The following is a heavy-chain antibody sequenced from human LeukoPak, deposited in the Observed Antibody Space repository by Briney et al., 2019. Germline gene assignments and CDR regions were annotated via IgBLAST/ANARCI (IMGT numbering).Heavy chain of an antibody. CDR2: INHSGST. J-gene: IGHJ4*02. Sequence: NSSETLSLTCAVYGGSFSGYYWSWIRQPPGKGLEWIGEINHSGSTNYNPSLKSRVTISVDTSKNQFSLKLSSVTAADTAVYYCARVRSIAVAGMVFDYWGQGTLVTVPS. CDR1: GGSFSGYY. V-gene: IGHV4-34*01. CDR3: ARVRSIAVAGMVFDY. D-gene: IGHD6-19*01.